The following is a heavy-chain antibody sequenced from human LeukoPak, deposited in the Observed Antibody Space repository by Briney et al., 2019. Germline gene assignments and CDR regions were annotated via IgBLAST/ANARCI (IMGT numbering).Heavy chain of an antibody. V-gene: IGHV3-30*18. CDR1: GFTFSSYG. CDR3: AKDSGDYYDSSGHYPVYYYGMDV. Sequence: GGSLRLSCAASGFTFSSYGMHWVRQAPGKGLEWVAVISYDGSNKYYADSVKGRFTISRDNSKNTLYLQMNSLRAEDTAVYYCAKDSGDYYDSSGHYPVYYYGMDVWGQGTTVTVSS. D-gene: IGHD3-22*01. J-gene: IGHJ6*02. CDR2: ISYDGSNK.